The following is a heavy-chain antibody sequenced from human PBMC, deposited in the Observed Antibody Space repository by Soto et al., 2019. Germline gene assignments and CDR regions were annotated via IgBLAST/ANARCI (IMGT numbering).Heavy chain of an antibody. Sequence: EVQLVESGGGLVHPGESLRLSCAASDFNVTTNHMSWVRQAPGKRLEWVSVIFRGGSTYYADSVKGRFTISRDNSKNTLHLHMTSLRAEDTAVYYCATDHTHYYYYYGMDVWGQGTTVTVYS. V-gene: IGHV3-53*01. CDR3: ATDHTHYYYYYGMDV. J-gene: IGHJ6*02. D-gene: IGHD3-10*01. CDR1: DFNVTTNH. CDR2: IFRGGST.